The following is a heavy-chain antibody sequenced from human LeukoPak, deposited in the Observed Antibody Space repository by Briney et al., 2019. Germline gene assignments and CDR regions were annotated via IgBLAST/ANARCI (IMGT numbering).Heavy chain of an antibody. Sequence: KPSETLSLTCAVYGGSFSGYYWSWIRQPPGKGLEWIGEINHSGSTNYNPSLKSRVTISVDTSKNQFSLKLSSVTAADTAVYYCARHEYYLPDYWGQGTLATVSS. CDR1: GGSFSGYY. CDR3: ARHEYYLPDY. J-gene: IGHJ4*02. CDR2: INHSGST. V-gene: IGHV4-34*01. D-gene: IGHD3-10*01.